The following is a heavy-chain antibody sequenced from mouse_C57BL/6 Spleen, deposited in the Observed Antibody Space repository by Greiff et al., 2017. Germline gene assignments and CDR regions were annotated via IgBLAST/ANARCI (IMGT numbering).Heavy chain of an antibody. D-gene: IGHD4-1*01. Sequence: VQLQQSGAELVRPGASVTLSCKASGYTFTDYEMHWVKQTPVHGLEWIGAIDPETGGTAYNQKFKGKAILTADKSSSTAYMELRSLTSEDSAVYYCTRFPLGRGYYFDYWGQGTTLTVSS. J-gene: IGHJ2*01. V-gene: IGHV1-15*01. CDR3: TRFPLGRGYYFDY. CDR2: IDPETGGT. CDR1: GYTFTDYE.